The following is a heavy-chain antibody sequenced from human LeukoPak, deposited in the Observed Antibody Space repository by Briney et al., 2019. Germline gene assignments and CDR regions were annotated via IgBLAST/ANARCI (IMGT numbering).Heavy chain of an antibody. Sequence: GASVKVSCKASGYTFASYGISWVRQAPGQGLEWMGWISAYNGNTNYAQKLQGRVTMTTDTSTSTAYMELSRLRSDDTAVYYCARVWWGYSYGYYWFDPWGQGTLVTVSS. CDR2: ISAYNGNT. CDR3: ARVWWGYSYGYYWFDP. D-gene: IGHD5-18*01. V-gene: IGHV1-18*01. CDR1: GYTFASYG. J-gene: IGHJ5*02.